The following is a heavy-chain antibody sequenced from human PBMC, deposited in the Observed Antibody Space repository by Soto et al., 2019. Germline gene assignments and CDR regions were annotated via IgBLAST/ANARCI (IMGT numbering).Heavy chain of an antibody. D-gene: IGHD3-10*01. CDR2: VSAYEGDT. CDR3: ARDYHYLNNLYYSDVFHI. J-gene: IGHJ3*02. Sequence: QAQLVQSGAEGKKPGASVKASCKASGYTFTSYGISWVRQAPGQGLEWMGWVSAYEGDTKYAQKLQGQVTMTTDTSTTAADMESRNLRSDDTAAYYCARDYHYLNNLYYSDVFHIWGQGTMVTVSS. CDR1: GYTFTSYG. V-gene: IGHV1-18*01.